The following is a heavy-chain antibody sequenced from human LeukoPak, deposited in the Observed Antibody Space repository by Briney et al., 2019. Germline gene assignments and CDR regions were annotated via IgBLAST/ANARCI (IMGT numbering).Heavy chain of an antibody. D-gene: IGHD2-2*01. J-gene: IGHJ4*02. CDR3: ANGLGYCSSISCSFYFDY. V-gene: IGHV3-30*18. Sequence: GGSLRLSCTASGFTFSNYGMHWVRQAPGKGLEWVAVISYDGSNEYYVDSVKGRFTISRDNSKNTLYLQMNSLRAEDTAVYYCANGLGYCSSISCSFYFDYWGQGTLVTVSS. CDR1: GFTFSNYG. CDR2: ISYDGSNE.